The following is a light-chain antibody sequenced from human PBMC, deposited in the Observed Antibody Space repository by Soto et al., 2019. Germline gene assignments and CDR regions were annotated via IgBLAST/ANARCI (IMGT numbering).Light chain of an antibody. Sequence: QSVLTQAPSASETPGQRVTISCSGSNSNIGTNTVNWYQQVPGTAPKLLIYSDNQRPSGVPDRFSGSESGTSASLAISGLQSEDEADYYCAAWDDSLNGYVFGTGTKVTVL. CDR1: NSNIGTNT. V-gene: IGLV1-44*01. J-gene: IGLJ1*01. CDR2: SDN. CDR3: AAWDDSLNGYV.